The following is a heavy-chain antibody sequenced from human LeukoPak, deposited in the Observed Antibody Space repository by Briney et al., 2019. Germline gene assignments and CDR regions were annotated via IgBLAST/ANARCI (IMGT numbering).Heavy chain of an antibody. CDR2: IWFDGSKD. J-gene: IGHJ5*02. V-gene: IGHV3-33*01. D-gene: IGHD3-22*01. Sequence: GGSLRLSCAASGFSFRNYGFHWVRQAPGKGLEWVAVIWFDGSKDYYADSVQGRFSVSRDDSKNTVFLQMNGLRPEDTAVYSRARDTDTSSHYSRLDPWGQGTLVTVSS. CDR1: GFSFRNYG. CDR3: ARDTDTSSHYSRLDP.